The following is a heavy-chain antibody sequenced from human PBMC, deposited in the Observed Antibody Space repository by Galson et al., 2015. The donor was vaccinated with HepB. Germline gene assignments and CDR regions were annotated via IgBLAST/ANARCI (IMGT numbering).Heavy chain of an antibody. CDR1: GFTFSSYA. CDR3: AKDQRWQPDMVRGGFDP. J-gene: IGHJ5*02. CDR2: ISGSGGST. Sequence: SLRLSCAASGFTFSSYAMSWVRQAPGKGLEWVSAISGSGGSTYYADSVKGRFTISRDNSKNTLYLQMNSLRAEDTAVYYCAKDQRWQPDMVRGGFDPWGQGTLVTVSS. V-gene: IGHV3-23*01. D-gene: IGHD3-10*01.